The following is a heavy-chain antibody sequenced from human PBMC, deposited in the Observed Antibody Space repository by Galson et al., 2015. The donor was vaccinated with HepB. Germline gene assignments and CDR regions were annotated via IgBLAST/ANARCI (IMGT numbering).Heavy chain of an antibody. D-gene: IGHD2-15*01. Sequence: SLRLSCAVSGFPFSTYAMHWVRQAPGTGLEWVAVILHDGSKKYYGDSVKGRFIISRDNSKNTLYLQMNSLRAEDTGVYYCTKGTDIALLPVVILGPWGQGALGTVSS. CDR1: GFPFSTYA. V-gene: IGHV3-30-3*01. CDR2: ILHDGSKK. CDR3: TKGTDIALLPVVILGP. J-gene: IGHJ5*02.